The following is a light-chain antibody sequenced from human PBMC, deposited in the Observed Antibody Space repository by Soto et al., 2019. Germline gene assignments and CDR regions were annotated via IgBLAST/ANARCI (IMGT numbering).Light chain of an antibody. J-gene: IGKJ5*01. V-gene: IGKV3D-15*01. Sequence: EVVMTQSQSPLSVSPGERATHSCRASPSVSSNLAWYQQKPGQAPRLLIYGASTRATGIPARFSGSGSGTEFTLTISSLQSEDFAVYYCQQYNNWPAITFGQGTRLEI. CDR3: QQYNNWPAIT. CDR2: GAS. CDR1: PSVSSN.